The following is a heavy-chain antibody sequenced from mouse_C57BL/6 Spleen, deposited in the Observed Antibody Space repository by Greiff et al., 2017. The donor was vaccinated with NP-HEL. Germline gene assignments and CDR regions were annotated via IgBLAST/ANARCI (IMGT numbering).Heavy chain of an antibody. CDR3: ARNSNYGYDGYAMDY. V-gene: IGHV2-2*01. CDR2: IWSGGST. CDR1: GFSLTSYG. D-gene: IGHD2-2*01. J-gene: IGHJ4*01. Sequence: VQLQESGPGLVQPSQSLSITCTVSGFSLTSYGVHWVRQSPGKGLEWLGVIWSGGSTDYNAAFISRLSISKDNSKSQVFFKMNSLQADDTAIYYCARNSNYGYDGYAMDYWGQGTSVTVSS.